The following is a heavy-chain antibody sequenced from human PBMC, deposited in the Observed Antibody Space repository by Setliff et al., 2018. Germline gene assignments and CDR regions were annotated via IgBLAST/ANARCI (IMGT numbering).Heavy chain of an antibody. D-gene: IGHD6-13*01. CDR3: ARDTPHDPVSSNWYRNWFDP. CDR1: GDSISGDY. J-gene: IGHJ5*02. CDR2: VHFGGDT. Sequence: SETLSLTCTVSGDSISGDYWSWVRQSPGKGLEWIGFVHFGGDTNYNPSLKNRVSISLDTSKNQFSLNLNSVTAADTAVYFCARDTPHDPVSSNWYRNWFDPWGQGILVTVSS. V-gene: IGHV4-59*12.